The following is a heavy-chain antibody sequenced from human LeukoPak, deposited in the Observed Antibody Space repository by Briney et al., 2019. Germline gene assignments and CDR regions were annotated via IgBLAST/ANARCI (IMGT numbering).Heavy chain of an antibody. V-gene: IGHV3-11*06. D-gene: IGHD1-26*01. J-gene: IGHJ4*02. CDR1: GFTFSDYH. Sequence: SLTLSCAASGFTFSDYHMSWIRQAPGKGLEWVSYISGSGSDTNYADSVKGRFTISRDNAKNSLYLQMNGLRAEDTAVYYCARVRGGYSFDYWGQGTLVTVSS. CDR2: ISGSGSDT. CDR3: ARVRGGYSFDY.